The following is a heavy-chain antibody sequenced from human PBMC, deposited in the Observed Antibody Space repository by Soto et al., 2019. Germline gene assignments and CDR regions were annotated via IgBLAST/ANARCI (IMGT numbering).Heavy chain of an antibody. J-gene: IGHJ6*03. D-gene: IGHD7-27*01. V-gene: IGHV3-23*01. Sequence: GGSLRLSCAASGFTFSSYAMSWVRQAPGKGLEWVSAISGSGGSTYYADSVKGRFTISRDNSKNTLYLQMNSLRAEDTAVYYCAKDGPTGDRDFYYYYYMDVWGKGTTVTVSS. CDR2: ISGSGGST. CDR3: AKDGPTGDRDFYYYYYMDV. CDR1: GFTFSSYA.